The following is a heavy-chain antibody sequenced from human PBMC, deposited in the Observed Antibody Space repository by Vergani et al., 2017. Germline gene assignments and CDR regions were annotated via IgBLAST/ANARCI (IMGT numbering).Heavy chain of an antibody. CDR3: ARVLSRKYFDL. Sequence: VQLVESGGGVVQPGRSLRLSCAASGFTFSSYAMHWVRQAPGKGLEWVAVISYDGSNIYYADSVKGRFTISRDNAKNSLYLQMNSLRAEDTAVYYCARVLSRKYFDLWGRGTLVTVSS. J-gene: IGHJ2*01. CDR1: GFTFSSYA. CDR2: ISYDGSNI. V-gene: IGHV3-30-3*01.